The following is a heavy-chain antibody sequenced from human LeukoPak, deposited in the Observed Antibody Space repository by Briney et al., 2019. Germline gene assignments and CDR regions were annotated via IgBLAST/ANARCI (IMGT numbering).Heavy chain of an antibody. CDR2: IYTSGST. CDR3: AREKVGLWFGELFEYFDY. D-gene: IGHD3-10*01. Sequence: SETLSLTCTVSGGSISSYYWTWIRQPAGKGLEWIGRIYTSGSTNYNPSLKSRVTTSVDTSKNQFSLKLSSVTAADTAVYYCAREKVGLWFGELFEYFDYWGQGTLVTVSS. V-gene: IGHV4-4*07. J-gene: IGHJ4*02. CDR1: GGSISSYY.